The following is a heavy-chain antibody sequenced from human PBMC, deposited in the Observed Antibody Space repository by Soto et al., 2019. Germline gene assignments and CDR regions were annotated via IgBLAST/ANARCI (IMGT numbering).Heavy chain of an antibody. J-gene: IGHJ4*02. V-gene: IGHV3-30-3*01. D-gene: IGHD2-2*01. CDR3: ARGPSSLTRFDY. Sequence: QVQLVESGGGVVQPGRSLRLSCAASGFTFSSYAMHGVRQAPGKGLGWVAVISYDGSNKYYADAVKGRFTISRDNSKNTLYLQMNSLRAEDTAVYYCARGPSSLTRFDYWGQGTLVTVSS. CDR2: ISYDGSNK. CDR1: GFTFSSYA.